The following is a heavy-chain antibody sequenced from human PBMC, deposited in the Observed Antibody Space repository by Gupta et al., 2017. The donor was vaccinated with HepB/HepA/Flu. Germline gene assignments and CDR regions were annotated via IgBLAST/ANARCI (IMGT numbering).Heavy chain of an antibody. CDR2: FSCNDAWT. J-gene: IGHJ4*02. D-gene: IGHD6-13*01. CDR1: GYTFTKYY. V-gene: IGHV1-46*03. Sequence: QVQLVQSGAEVTKPGASVQVSCKTSGYTFTKYYIHWVRQVTGQGLEWMGIFSCNDAWTKYAQKCQGRVTITRDMSTNTVYMEVSGLRSDDTAVYYCARDKVAAEGSEDFDYWGQGTLVTVSS. CDR3: ARDKVAAEGSEDFDY.